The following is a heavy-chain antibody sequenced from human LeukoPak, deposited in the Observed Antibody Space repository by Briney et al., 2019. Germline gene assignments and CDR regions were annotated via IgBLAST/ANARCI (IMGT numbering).Heavy chain of an antibody. CDR2: ISGSGDRT. V-gene: IGHV3-23*01. D-gene: IGHD3-3*01. CDR1: GFTFNNYA. CDR3: APPRITIFGTGPP. J-gene: IGHJ5*02. Sequence: GGSLRLSCAASGFTFNNYAMSWVRQAPGKGLEWVSTISGSGDRTYYTDSVKGRFTVSRDNSKNTLYLQMSSLRAEDTAVYYCAPPRITIFGTGPPWGQGTLVTVSS.